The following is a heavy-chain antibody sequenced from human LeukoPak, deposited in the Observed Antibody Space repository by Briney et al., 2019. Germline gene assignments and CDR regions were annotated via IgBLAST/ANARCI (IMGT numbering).Heavy chain of an antibody. CDR3: AREVAVAPTFDY. Sequence: RASVKVSCKASGYTFTSYGISWVRQAPGQGLEWMGGIIPIFGTANYAQKFQGRVTITADESTSTAYMELSSLRSEDTAVYYCAREVAVAPTFDYWGQGTLVTVSS. D-gene: IGHD6-19*01. V-gene: IGHV1-69*13. CDR2: IIPIFGTA. J-gene: IGHJ4*02. CDR1: GYTFTSYG.